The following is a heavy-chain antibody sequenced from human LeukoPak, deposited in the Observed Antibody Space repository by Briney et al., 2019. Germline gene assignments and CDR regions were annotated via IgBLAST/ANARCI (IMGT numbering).Heavy chain of an antibody. CDR3: ARIHRYCSGGACYVLDN. CDR2: VYYSGST. V-gene: IGHV4-59*13. D-gene: IGHD2-15*01. Sequence: KPSETLSLTCTVSGGSISSYYWNWIRQPPGKGLEWIGYVYYSGSTNYNPSFKSRITISVDTSRDQFSLQLSSVTAADTAVYYCARIHRYCSGGACYVLDNWGQGTLVAVSS. J-gene: IGHJ4*02. CDR1: GGSISSYY.